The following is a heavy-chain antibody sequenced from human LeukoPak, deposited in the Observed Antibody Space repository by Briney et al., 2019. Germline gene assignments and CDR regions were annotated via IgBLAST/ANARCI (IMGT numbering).Heavy chain of an antibody. D-gene: IGHD6-13*01. CDR2: IYSGGTT. Sequence: GGSLRLSCAASGLTVSSNYINWVRQAPGRGLEWVSVIYSGGTTYYADSVKGRFTISRDNSKNTLYFQMNSLRVEDTAVYYCARGIAAAYYAFDIWGQGTMLTVSS. V-gene: IGHV3-53*01. CDR1: GLTVSSNY. CDR3: ARGIAAAYYAFDI. J-gene: IGHJ3*02.